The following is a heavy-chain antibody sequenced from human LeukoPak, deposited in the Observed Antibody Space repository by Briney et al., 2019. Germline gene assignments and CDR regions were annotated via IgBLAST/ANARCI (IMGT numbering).Heavy chain of an antibody. Sequence: PSGTLSLTCAVSGGSISSSNWWSWVRQPPGKGLEWIGEIYHSGSTNYNPSLKSRVTISVDKSKNQFSLRLSSVTAADTAVYYCARGQYSSSWYYFDYWGQGTLVTVSS. CDR2: IYHSGST. CDR3: ARGQYSSSWYYFDY. J-gene: IGHJ4*02. CDR1: GGSISSSNW. V-gene: IGHV4-4*02. D-gene: IGHD6-13*01.